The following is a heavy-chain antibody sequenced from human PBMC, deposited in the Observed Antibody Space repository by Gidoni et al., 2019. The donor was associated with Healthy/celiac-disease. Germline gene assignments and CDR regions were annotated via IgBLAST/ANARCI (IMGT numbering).Heavy chain of an antibody. CDR1: GFTFSSYD. V-gene: IGHV3-13*01. J-gene: IGHJ6*02. D-gene: IGHD3-22*01. Sequence: EVQLVESGGGLVQPGGSLRLSCAASGFTFSSYDMHWVRQATGKGLEWVSAIGTAGDTYYPGSVKGRFTISRENAKNSLYLQMNSLRAGDTAVYYCARARGYYDSRGYYYYYYGMDVWGQGTTVTVSS. CDR2: IGTAGDT. CDR3: ARARGYYDSRGYYYYYYGMDV.